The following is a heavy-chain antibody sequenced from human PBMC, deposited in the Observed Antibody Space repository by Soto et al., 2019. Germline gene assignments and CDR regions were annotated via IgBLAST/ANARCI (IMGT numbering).Heavy chain of an antibody. D-gene: IGHD5-12*01. V-gene: IGHV3-9*01. CDR2: ISWNSGSI. J-gene: IGHJ4*02. CDR3: AKALSVATIGFDY. Sequence: EVQLVESGGGLVQPGRSLRLSCAASGFTFDDYAMHWVRQAPGKGLEWVSGISWNSGSIGYADSVKGRFTISRDNAKNSLYLQMNSLRAEDTALYYCAKALSVATIGFDYWGQGTLVTVSS. CDR1: GFTFDDYA.